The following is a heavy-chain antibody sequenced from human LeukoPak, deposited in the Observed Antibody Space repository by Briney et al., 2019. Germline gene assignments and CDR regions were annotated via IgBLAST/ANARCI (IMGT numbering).Heavy chain of an antibody. CDR2: IYYSGST. CDR3: ARSSAAGTTDY. J-gene: IGHJ4*02. V-gene: IGHV4-59*12. CDR1: GGSISSYY. Sequence: PSETQSLTCTASGGSISSYYWSWIRQPPGKGLEWIGYIYYSGSTNYNPSLKSRVTISVDTSKNQFSLKLSSVTAADTAVYYCARSSAAGTTDYWGQGTLVTVSS. D-gene: IGHD6-13*01.